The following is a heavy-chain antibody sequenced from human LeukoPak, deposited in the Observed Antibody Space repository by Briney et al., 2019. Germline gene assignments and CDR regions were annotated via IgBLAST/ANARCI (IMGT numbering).Heavy chain of an antibody. Sequence: PGGSLRLSCAASGFTFSSYDMIWVRQAPGKGLEWLSTITGSSANTYYAEPAKGRFTISRDDAKNSLYLHMNSLRAEETAVYYCGRDFNYWGQGTLVTVAS. CDR1: GFTFSSYD. V-gene: IGHV3-21*01. CDR2: ITGSSANT. J-gene: IGHJ4*02. CDR3: GRDFNY.